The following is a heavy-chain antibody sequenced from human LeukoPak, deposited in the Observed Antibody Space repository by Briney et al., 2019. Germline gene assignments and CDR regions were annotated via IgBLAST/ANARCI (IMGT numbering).Heavy chain of an antibody. V-gene: IGHV4-59*08. CDR2: IYYSGST. D-gene: IGHD3-22*01. J-gene: IGHJ4*02. CDR1: GGSISSYY. Sequence: SETLSLTCTVSGGSISSYYWSWIRQPPGKGLEWIGYIYYSGSTYYNPSLKSRVTISVDTSKNQFSLKLSSVTAADTAVYYCARAPTYDSSGYYYFDYWGQGTLVTVSS. CDR3: ARAPTYDSSGYYYFDY.